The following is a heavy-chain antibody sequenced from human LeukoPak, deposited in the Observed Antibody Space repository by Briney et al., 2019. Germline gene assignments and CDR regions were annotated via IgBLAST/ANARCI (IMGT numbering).Heavy chain of an antibody. Sequence: GGSLGLSCAASGFTFSNAWMSWVRQAPGKGLEWVANIKQDGSEKYYVDSVKGRFTISRDNAENSLYLQMNSLRAEDTAVYYCARGRGGKYGKYYFDYWGQGTLVTVSS. J-gene: IGHJ4*02. CDR2: IKQDGSEK. D-gene: IGHD3-16*01. V-gene: IGHV3-7*01. CDR3: ARGRGGKYGKYYFDY. CDR1: GFTFSNAW.